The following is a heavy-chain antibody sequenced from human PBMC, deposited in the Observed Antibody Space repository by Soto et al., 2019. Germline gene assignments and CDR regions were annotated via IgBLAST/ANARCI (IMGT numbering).Heavy chain of an antibody. V-gene: IGHV4-34*01. CDR1: GGSCSGYY. CDR3: ARGVGFFSYYYDSSGCYYPMARAFDI. J-gene: IGHJ3*02. Sequence: SETLSLTCAVYGGSCSGYYCSWIRQPPGKGLEWIGEINHSGSTNYNPSLKSRVTISVDTSKNQFSLKLSSVTAADTAVYYCARGVGFFSYYYDSSGCYYPMARAFDIWGQGTMV. D-gene: IGHD3-22*01. CDR2: INHSGST.